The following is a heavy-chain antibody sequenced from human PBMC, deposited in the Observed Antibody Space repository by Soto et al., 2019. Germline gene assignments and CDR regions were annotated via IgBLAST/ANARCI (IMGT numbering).Heavy chain of an antibody. Sequence: PGGSLRLSCAASGFTFSSYAMSWVRQAPGKGLEWVSAISGSGGSTYYADSVKGRFTISRDNSKNTLYLQMNSLRAEDTAVYYCAEDGTMVRPWLPFDPWGQGTLVTVSS. J-gene: IGHJ5*02. CDR1: GFTFSSYA. D-gene: IGHD3-10*01. CDR2: ISGSGGST. CDR3: AEDGTMVRPWLPFDP. V-gene: IGHV3-23*01.